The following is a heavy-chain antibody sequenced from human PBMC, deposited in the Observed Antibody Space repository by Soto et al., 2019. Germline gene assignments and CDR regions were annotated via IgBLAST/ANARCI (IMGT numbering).Heavy chain of an antibody. J-gene: IGHJ4*02. Sequence: QVQLQESGPGLVKPSQTLSLTYSVSGDSISGGDYYWSWIRQPPGEALEWIGHIHYSGSTYYNASLKSRLTISLDTSKNEFSLNLSSVTAADTAVYYCARDQRALRYFDYWGQGTLVTVSS. CDR3: ARDQRALRYFDY. CDR2: IHYSGST. CDR1: GDSISGGDYY. V-gene: IGHV4-30-4*01.